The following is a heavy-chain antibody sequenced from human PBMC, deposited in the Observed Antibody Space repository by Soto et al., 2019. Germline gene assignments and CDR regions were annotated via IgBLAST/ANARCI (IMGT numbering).Heavy chain of an antibody. D-gene: IGHD3-16*01. CDR3: ARHLYVTFDY. J-gene: IGHJ4*02. CDR1: GDSISSSSYY. V-gene: IGHV4-39*01. CDR2: IYYSGST. Sequence: QLQLQESGPGLVKPSETLSLTCTVSGDSISSSSYYWGWIRQPPGKGLEWIGSIYYSGSTYYNPSLKRRLTLSGDTSKNQFSLRLRSVTAADTAVYYCARHLYVTFDYWGQGTLVTVSS.